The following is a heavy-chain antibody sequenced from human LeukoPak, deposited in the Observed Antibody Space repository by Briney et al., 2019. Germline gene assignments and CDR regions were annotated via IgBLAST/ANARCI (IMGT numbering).Heavy chain of an antibody. V-gene: IGHV3-23*01. D-gene: IGHD4-17*01. J-gene: IGHJ4*02. CDR2: ISGSGGST. CDR1: GFTFSSYA. CDR3: AGGTTVTIKYFDY. Sequence: GGSLRLSCAASGFTFSSYAMSWVRQAPGEGLEWVSVISGSGGSTYYADSVKGRFTISRANSKNTLYLQMNSLRAEDTAVYYCAGGTTVTIKYFDYWGQGTLVTVSS.